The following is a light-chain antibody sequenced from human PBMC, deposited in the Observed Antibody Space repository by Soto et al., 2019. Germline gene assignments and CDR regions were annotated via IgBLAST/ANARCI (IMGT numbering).Light chain of an antibody. J-gene: IGKJ4*01. CDR3: QQYNNWPPLT. CDR1: QSVGSK. Sequence: EVVMTQSPATLSVSPGERATLSCRASQSVGSKLAWYQQKPGQAPRLLMFDAFNKATGIPARFSGSESGTEVTLFISSLQSEDFAVYYCQQYNNWPPLTFGGGTKVE. CDR2: DAF. V-gene: IGKV3-15*01.